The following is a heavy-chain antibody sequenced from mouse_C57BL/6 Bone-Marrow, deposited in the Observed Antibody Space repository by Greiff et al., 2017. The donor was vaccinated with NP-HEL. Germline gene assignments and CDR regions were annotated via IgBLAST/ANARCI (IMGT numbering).Heavy chain of an antibody. CDR1: GYSITSGYY. Sequence: VQLKESGPGLVKPSQSLSLTCSVTGYSITSGYYWNWIRQFPGNKLEWMGYISYDGSNNYNPSLKNRISITRDTSKNQFFLKLNSVTTEDTATYYCARNYGSSWGLGHYWGQGTTLTVSS. D-gene: IGHD1-1*01. CDR3: ARNYGSSWGLGHY. V-gene: IGHV3-6*01. CDR2: ISYDGSN. J-gene: IGHJ2*01.